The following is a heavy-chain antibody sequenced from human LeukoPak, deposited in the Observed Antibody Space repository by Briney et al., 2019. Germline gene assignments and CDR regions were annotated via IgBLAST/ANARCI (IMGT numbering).Heavy chain of an antibody. CDR1: GGSISSGSYY. V-gene: IGHV4-61*02. CDR3: AASGITIFGVAILTFDY. CDR2: IYTSGST. D-gene: IGHD3-3*01. Sequence: PSETLSLTCTVSGGSISSGSYYWSWIRQPAGKGLEWIGRIYTSGSTNYNPSLKSRVTISVDTSKNLFSLKLSSVTAADTAVYYCAASGITIFGVAILTFDYWGQGTLVTVSS. J-gene: IGHJ4*02.